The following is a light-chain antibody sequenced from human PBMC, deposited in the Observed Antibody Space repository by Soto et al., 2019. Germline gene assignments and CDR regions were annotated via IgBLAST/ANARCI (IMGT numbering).Light chain of an antibody. CDR3: QQYNNWPRT. CDR1: QSISSN. Sequence: MTQSPSSLSASVGARVTITCRANQSISSNLAWYQQKPGQAPRLLIYGASTRATGIPARFSGSGSGTEFTLTISSLQSEDFAVYYCQQYNNWPRTFGQGTKVDI. V-gene: IGKV3-15*01. J-gene: IGKJ1*01. CDR2: GAS.